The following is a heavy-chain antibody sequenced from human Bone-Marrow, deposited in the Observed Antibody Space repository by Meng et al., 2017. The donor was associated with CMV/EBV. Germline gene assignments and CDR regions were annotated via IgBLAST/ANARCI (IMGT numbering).Heavy chain of an antibody. V-gene: IGHV1-18*01. CDR1: GYTFTSYG. Sequence: ASVKVSCKASGYTFTSYGISWVRQAPGQGLEWMGGISAYNGNTNYAQKLQGRVTMTTDTSTITAYMELRSLRSDDTAVYYCARDNITIFGVVIILDYWGQGTLVTVSS. CDR2: ISAYNGNT. CDR3: ARDNITIFGVVIILDY. J-gene: IGHJ4*02. D-gene: IGHD3-3*01.